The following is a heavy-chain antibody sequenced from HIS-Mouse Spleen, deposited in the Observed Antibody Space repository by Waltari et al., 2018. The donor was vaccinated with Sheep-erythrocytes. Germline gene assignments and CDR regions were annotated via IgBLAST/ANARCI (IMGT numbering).Heavy chain of an antibody. J-gene: IGHJ4*02. CDR2: ISYDGSNK. D-gene: IGHD4-17*01. V-gene: IGHV3-30-3*01. CDR3: ASSTTVVPDY. CDR1: GFTFSSYA. Sequence: QVQLVESGGGVVQPGRSLRLSCAASGFTFSSYAMHWVRQAPGKGLEWVAVISYDGSNKYYADSVKGRFTISRDNSKNTLYLQMNSLRAEDTAVYYCASSTTVVPDYWGQGTLVTVSS.